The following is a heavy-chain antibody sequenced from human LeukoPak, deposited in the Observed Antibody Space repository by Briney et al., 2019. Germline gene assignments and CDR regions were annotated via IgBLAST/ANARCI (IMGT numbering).Heavy chain of an antibody. V-gene: IGHV4-39*01. CDR3: ARGIGRFGELFDAYDI. Sequence: SETLSLTCTVSGGSISSSSYYWGWIRQPPGKGLEWIGSIYYSGSTYYNPSLKSRVTISVDTSKNQFSLELSSVTAADTAVYYCARGIGRFGELFDAYDIWGQGTMVTVSS. CDR1: GGSISSSSYY. CDR2: IYYSGST. J-gene: IGHJ3*02. D-gene: IGHD3-10*01.